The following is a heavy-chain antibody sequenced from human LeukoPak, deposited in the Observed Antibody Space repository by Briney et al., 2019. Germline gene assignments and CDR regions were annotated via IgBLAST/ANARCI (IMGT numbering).Heavy chain of an antibody. J-gene: IGHJ3*02. Sequence: GGSLRLSCAASGFTFSSYSMNWVRQAPGKGLEWVSSISSSSSYIYYADSVKGRFTISRDNAKNSLYLQMNSLRAEDTAVYYCARALGYSSSTSCNSAGAFDIWGQGTMVTVSS. D-gene: IGHD2-2*01. V-gene: IGHV3-21*01. CDR3: ARALGYSSSTSCNSAGAFDI. CDR1: GFTFSSYS. CDR2: ISSSSSYI.